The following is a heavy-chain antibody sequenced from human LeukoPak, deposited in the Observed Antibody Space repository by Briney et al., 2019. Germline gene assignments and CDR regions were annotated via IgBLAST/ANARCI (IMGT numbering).Heavy chain of an antibody. J-gene: IGHJ4*02. CDR3: ARLRMYYYDSSGSLYFDC. V-gene: IGHV3-48*03. CDR1: GFTFSSYE. Sequence: GGSLRLSCAVSGFTFSSYEMNWVRQAPGKGLEWVSYISSGGSTIYYADSVKGRFTISRDNGKNSLYLQMNSLRAEDTALYYCARLRMYYYDSSGSLYFDCWGQGTLVTVSS. D-gene: IGHD3-22*01. CDR2: ISSGGSTI.